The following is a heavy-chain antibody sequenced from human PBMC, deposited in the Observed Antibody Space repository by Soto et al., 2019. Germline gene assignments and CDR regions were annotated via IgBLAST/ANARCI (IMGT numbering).Heavy chain of an antibody. CDR3: AREYSSGWYHH. CDR1: GYNFTNYW. J-gene: IGHJ4*01. Sequence: GESLKISCKTSGYNFTNYWIGWVRQMPGKGLEWMGIIYPGDSDTRYSPSFQGQVTISADKFISIAYLRWSSLKASDTAMYYCAREYSSGWYHHWGQGTMVTV. V-gene: IGHV5-51*01. D-gene: IGHD6-19*01. CDR2: IYPGDSDT.